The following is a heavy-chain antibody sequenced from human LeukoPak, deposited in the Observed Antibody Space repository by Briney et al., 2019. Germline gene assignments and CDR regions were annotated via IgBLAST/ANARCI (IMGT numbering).Heavy chain of an antibody. V-gene: IGHV1-2*02. CDR2: INPNSGGT. D-gene: IGHD3-10*01. Sequence: ASVKVSCKASGYTFTGYYMHWVRQAPGQGLEWMGWINPNSGGTNYAQKFQGRVTMTRDTSISTASMKLSRLRSDDTAVYYCARDWGQYYYGSGSYYKYYYFDSWGQGTLVTVSS. CDR3: ARDWGQYYYGSGSYYKYYYFDS. CDR1: GYTFTGYY. J-gene: IGHJ4*02.